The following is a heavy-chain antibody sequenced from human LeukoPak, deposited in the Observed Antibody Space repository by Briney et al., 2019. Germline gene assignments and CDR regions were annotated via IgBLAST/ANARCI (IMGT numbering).Heavy chain of an antibody. CDR3: AGDWRNWNYDY. D-gene: IGHD1-7*01. J-gene: IGHJ4*02. V-gene: IGHV3-66*01. CDR1: GLTVFTSY. Sequence: GGSLRLSCTASGLTVFTSYMSWVRQAPGKGLEWVSLISSGGSTYYADSVRDRFTISRDNSKNTLYLHMNNLRGEDTAVIYFAGDWRNWNYDYWGQGPLDSVSS. CDR2: ISSGGST.